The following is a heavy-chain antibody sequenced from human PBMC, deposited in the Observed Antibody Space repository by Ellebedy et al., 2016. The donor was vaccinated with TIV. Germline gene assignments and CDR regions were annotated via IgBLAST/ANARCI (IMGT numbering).Heavy chain of an antibody. V-gene: IGHV4-39*01. CDR2: IFHSGTT. Sequence: MPSETLSLTCTVSRVSITDPTYYWAWLRQPLGKGLDWLGTIFHSGTTYKSPALSSRGSMSVDTSRNQFSLDLKSVTAADTAVYYCARHLRYSDWRILDLWGPGILVAVSS. J-gene: IGHJ5*02. CDR1: RVSITDPTYY. CDR3: ARHLRYSDWRILDL. D-gene: IGHD3-9*01.